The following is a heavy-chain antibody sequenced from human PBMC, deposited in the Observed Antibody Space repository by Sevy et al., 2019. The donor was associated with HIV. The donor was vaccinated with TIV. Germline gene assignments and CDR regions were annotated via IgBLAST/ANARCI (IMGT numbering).Heavy chain of an antibody. J-gene: IGHJ4*02. D-gene: IGHD2-15*01. CDR1: GYSFTNSA. CDR2: INAGNGNT. V-gene: IGHV1-3*01. CDR3: AKDAGGGSSYFDY. Sequence: ASVKVSYKASGYSFTNSAMQWVRQAPGQGLEWMGWINAGNGNTKYSQMFKGRVTITRDTSARTAYLELSSLRPEDTAVYYCAKDAGGGSSYFDYWGQGSLVTVSS.